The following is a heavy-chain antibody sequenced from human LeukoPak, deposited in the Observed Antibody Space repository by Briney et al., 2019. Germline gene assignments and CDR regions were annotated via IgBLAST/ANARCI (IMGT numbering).Heavy chain of an antibody. Sequence: PSEALSLACSVSGYSISRGYSWGWIRQPPGKGLEWIGSISPGGTIHFNPSLKSRVTISVDTSMNQFSLKVNSVTAADTAVYFCAGDYGSTQNYIDFWGQGTLVTVS. V-gene: IGHV4-38-2*02. CDR2: ISPGGTI. D-gene: IGHD4-17*01. J-gene: IGHJ4*02. CDR3: AGDYGSTQNYIDF. CDR1: GYSISRGYS.